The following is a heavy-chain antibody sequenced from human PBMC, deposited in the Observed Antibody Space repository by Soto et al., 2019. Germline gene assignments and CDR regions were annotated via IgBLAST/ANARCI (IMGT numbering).Heavy chain of an antibody. J-gene: IGHJ5*02. V-gene: IGHV3-23*01. Sequence: EVQLLESGGGLVQPGESLRLSCGASGFTFSSHAMSWVRQAPGKGLEWVGMINPRGFFTTYAQKFRGRVTMTGDTSTSVVYMELTNLRSEDTAMYYCARAAGRFGELFWFDPWGQGTLVSVSS. CDR3: ARAAGRFGELFWFDP. CDR1: GFTFSSHA. CDR2: INPRGFFT. D-gene: IGHD3-10*01.